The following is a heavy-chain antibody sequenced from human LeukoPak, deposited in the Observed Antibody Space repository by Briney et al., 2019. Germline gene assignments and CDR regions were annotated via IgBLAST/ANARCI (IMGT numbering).Heavy chain of an antibody. CDR3: TTDRYYDNSELQFQH. V-gene: IGHV3-15*01. J-gene: IGHJ1*01. CDR1: GFTLNNAW. Sequence: GGSLRLSCAASGFTLNNAWMSWVRPAPGKGLEWLGRIKRETDGGTIDYAAPVKGRFTISRDDSRNTLYLQMDSLKIEDTAVYYCTTDRYYDNSELQFQHWGQGTLVTVSS. CDR2: IKRETDGGTI. D-gene: IGHD3-22*01.